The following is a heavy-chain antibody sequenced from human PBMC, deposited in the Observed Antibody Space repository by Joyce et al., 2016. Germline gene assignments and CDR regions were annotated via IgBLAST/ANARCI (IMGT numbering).Heavy chain of an antibody. CDR2: ISSSGGST. CDR3: AKDQDYGDYSVDY. Sequence: EVRLLESGGGLVQPGGSLRLSCAASRFAFSSYAMSWVRQAPGKGLEWVSTISSSGGSTYYADSVKGRFTISRDNSENTLYLQMNSLRAGDTAVYYCAKDQDYGDYSVDYWGQGTLVTVSS. D-gene: IGHD4-17*01. V-gene: IGHV3-23*01. CDR1: RFAFSSYA. J-gene: IGHJ4*02.